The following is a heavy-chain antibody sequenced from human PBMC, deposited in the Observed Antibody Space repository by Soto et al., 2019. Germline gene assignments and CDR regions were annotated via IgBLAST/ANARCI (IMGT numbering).Heavy chain of an antibody. CDR1: GFTFSSYA. J-gene: IGHJ4*02. CDR2: ISGSGDST. CDR3: ATRAYGSDFDY. Sequence: EVQLLESGGGLVQPGGSLRLSCAASGFTFSSYAMNWVRQAPGKGLEWVSVISGSGDSTYYADSVKGRFTISRDNSKNTLYLQMNSLRAEDTAVYYCATRAYGSDFDYWGQGTLVTVSS. D-gene: IGHD3-10*01. V-gene: IGHV3-23*01.